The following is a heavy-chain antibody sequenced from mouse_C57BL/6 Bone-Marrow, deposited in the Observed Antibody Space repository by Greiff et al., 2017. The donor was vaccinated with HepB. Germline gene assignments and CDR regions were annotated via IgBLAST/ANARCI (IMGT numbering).Heavy chain of an antibody. Sequence: QVQLQQSGAELVKPGASVKLSCKASGYTFTEYTIHWVKQRSGQGLEWIGWFYPGSGSIKYNEKFKDKATLTADKSSSTVYMELSRLTSEDSAVYFCAGHERRDYYGSSRFDYWGQGTTLTVSS. D-gene: IGHD1-1*01. J-gene: IGHJ2*01. CDR3: AGHERRDYYGSSRFDY. CDR2: FYPGSGSI. V-gene: IGHV1-62-2*01. CDR1: GYTFTEYT.